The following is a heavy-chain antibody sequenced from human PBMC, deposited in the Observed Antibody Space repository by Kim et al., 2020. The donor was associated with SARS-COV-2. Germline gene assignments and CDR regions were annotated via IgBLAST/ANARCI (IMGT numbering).Heavy chain of an antibody. CDR2: ISFDGSNK. Sequence: GGSLRLSCAASGFTFSNYGIHWVRQAPGKGLEWVAVISFDGSNKYYADSVKGRFTISRDNSKNMVFLQMNSLRAEDTALYYCAKDCYVSGTYYIHTYYYG. CDR1: GFTFSNYG. D-gene: IGHD3-10*01. CDR3: AKDCYVSGTYYIHTYYYG. V-gene: IGHV3-30*18. J-gene: IGHJ6*01.